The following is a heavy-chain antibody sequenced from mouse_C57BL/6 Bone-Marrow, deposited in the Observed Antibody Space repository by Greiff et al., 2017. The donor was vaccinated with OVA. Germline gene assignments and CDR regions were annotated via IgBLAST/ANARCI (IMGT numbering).Heavy chain of an antibody. CDR3: GTAQATSTFQTLYFDY. D-gene: IGHD3-2*02. CDR1: GYTFTSYW. CDR2: IHPNSGST. J-gene: IGHJ2*01. Sequence: QVQLQQPGAELVKPGASVKLSCKASGYTFTSYWMHWVKQRPGQVLEWIGMIHPNSGSTNYNEKFKSKATLTVDKSSSTAYMQLSSLTSEDSAVYYCGTAQATSTFQTLYFDYWGQGTTLTVSS. V-gene: IGHV1-64*01.